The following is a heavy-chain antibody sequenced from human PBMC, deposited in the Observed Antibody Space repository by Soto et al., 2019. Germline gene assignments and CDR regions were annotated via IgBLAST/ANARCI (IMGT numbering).Heavy chain of an antibody. J-gene: IGHJ4*02. D-gene: IGHD6-19*01. CDR3: ARGGWKLFDY. CDR1: GGSISSYY. Sequence: QVQLQESGPGLVKPSETLSLTCTVSGGSISSYYWSWIRQPPGKGLEWIGCFYYSGSTNYNPSLKSLVTISVDTSKKQFSLKLSSVTAADTAVYYCARGGWKLFDYWGQGTLVTVSS. V-gene: IGHV4-59*01. CDR2: FYYSGST.